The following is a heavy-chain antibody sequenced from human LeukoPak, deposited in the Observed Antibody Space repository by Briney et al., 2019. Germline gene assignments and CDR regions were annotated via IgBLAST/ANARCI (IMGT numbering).Heavy chain of an antibody. CDR2: IKQDGSEK. CDR3: ASRYSSGWYYYYYYMDV. V-gene: IGHV3-7*01. D-gene: IGHD6-19*01. Sequence: QPGGSLRLSCAASGFTFSSYWMSWVRQAPGKGLEWVANIKQDGSEKYYVDSVKGRFTISRDNAKNSLYLQMNSLRAEDTAVYYCASRYSSGWYYYYYYMDVWGKGTTVTVSS. CDR1: GFTFSSYW. J-gene: IGHJ6*03.